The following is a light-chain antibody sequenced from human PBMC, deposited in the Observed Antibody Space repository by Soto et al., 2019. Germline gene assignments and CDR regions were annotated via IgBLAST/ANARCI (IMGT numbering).Light chain of an antibody. Sequence: DIQMTQSPSTLSASVGDTVTITCRASQNINRWLAWYQQRPGKAPNLLIHKASSLEGGVLSRFSGSSSGTEFTLTISSLQPDDIATYFCLQYNVYPLTFGGGTKVEI. J-gene: IGKJ4*01. CDR1: QNINRW. V-gene: IGKV1-5*03. CDR2: KAS. CDR3: LQYNVYPLT.